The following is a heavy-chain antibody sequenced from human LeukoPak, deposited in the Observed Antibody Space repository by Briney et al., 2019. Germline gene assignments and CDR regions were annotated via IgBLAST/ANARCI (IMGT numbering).Heavy chain of an antibody. V-gene: IGHV3-23*01. CDR3: AKCTVWPLDFDY. CDR2: ISGSGGST. CDR1: GFTFSSYA. Sequence: GGSLRLSCAASGFTFSSYAMSWVRQAPGKGLEWVSAISGSGGSTYYADSVKGRFTISRDNSKSTLYLQMNSLRAEDTAVYYCAKCTVWPLDFDYWGQGTLVTVSS. D-gene: IGHD2-8*01. J-gene: IGHJ4*02.